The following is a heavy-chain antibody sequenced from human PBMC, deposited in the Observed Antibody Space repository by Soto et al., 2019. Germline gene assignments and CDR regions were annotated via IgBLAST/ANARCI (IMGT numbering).Heavy chain of an antibody. Sequence: LRLSCAASGFTFSSYDMHWVRQATGGGLEWVSLIGSAGDTYYSGSVKGRFTISRENAKNSLYLQMNSLRAGGTAVYYCARSPTGWSFDYWGPGTLVTVSS. D-gene: IGHD6-19*01. J-gene: IGHJ4*02. CDR1: GFTFSSYD. V-gene: IGHV3-13*01. CDR3: ARSPTGWSFDY. CDR2: IGSAGDT.